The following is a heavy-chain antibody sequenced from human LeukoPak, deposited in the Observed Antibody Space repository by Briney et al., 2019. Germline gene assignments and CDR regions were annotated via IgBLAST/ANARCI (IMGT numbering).Heavy chain of an antibody. J-gene: IGHJ6*02. D-gene: IGHD5-18*01. CDR2: ISGSGGST. Sequence: GGSLRLSCAASGFTFSSYAMSWVRQAPGKGLEWVSAISGSGGSTYYADSVKGRFTISRDNSKNTLYLQMNSLRAEDTAVYYCARDHMVTHYYGMDVWGQGTTVTVSS. CDR1: GFTFSSYA. V-gene: IGHV3-23*01. CDR3: ARDHMVTHYYGMDV.